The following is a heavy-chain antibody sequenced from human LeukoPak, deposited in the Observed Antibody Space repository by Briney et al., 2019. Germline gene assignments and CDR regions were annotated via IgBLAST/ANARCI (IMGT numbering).Heavy chain of an antibody. V-gene: IGHV3-48*03. D-gene: IGHD3-9*01. CDR3: ARDPIPIVFDY. CDR2: ITSSGSTR. J-gene: IGHJ4*02. Sequence: PGGSLRLSCAASGFTFNTYEMNWVRQAPGKGLEWVSYITSSGSTRYYADSVKGRFTISRDNAKNSLYLQMNSLRAEDTAVYYCARDPIPIVFDYWGQGTLVTVSS. CDR1: GFTFNTYE.